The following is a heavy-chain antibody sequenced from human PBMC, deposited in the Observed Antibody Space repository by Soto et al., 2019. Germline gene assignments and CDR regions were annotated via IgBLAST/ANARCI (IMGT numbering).Heavy chain of an antibody. CDR3: ASSPAYGSSWYGIPPDLSHGMDV. Sequence: ASVKVSCKASGYTFASYYIHWVRQAPGQGLEWMGIINPRGGITTYAQKFQGRLTMTGDTSTSTVYMELSSLTSEDTAMYHCASSPAYGSSWYGIPPDLSHGMDVWGQGTTFTVSS. V-gene: IGHV1-46*01. J-gene: IGHJ6*02. CDR1: GYTFASYY. CDR2: INPRGGIT. D-gene: IGHD6-13*01.